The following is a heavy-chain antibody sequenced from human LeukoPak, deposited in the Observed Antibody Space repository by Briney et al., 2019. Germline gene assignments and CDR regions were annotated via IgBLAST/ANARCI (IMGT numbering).Heavy chain of an antibody. CDR1: GGSISSYY. D-gene: IGHD6-13*01. Sequence: SETLSLTCTVSGGSISSYYWSWIRQPPGRGLEWIGYIYYSGSTNYNPSLKSRVTISVDTSKNQFSLKLSSVTAADTAVYYCARGEAAAFDDWGQGTLVTVSS. CDR2: IYYSGST. CDR3: ARGEAAAFDD. J-gene: IGHJ4*02. V-gene: IGHV4-59*01.